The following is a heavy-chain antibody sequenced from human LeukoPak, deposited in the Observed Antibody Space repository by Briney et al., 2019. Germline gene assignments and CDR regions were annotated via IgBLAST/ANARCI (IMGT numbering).Heavy chain of an antibody. Sequence: GASVKVSCKPSVNRLISFDINWVRQATGQGLEWMAWMNPKTGNAGYAQRFQGRLTLTRNTSIGTAYMELSSLRSADTAGYFCATNIASGRDYWGQGTLITVSS. CDR2: MNPKTGNA. CDR1: VNRLISFD. CDR3: ATNIASGRDY. J-gene: IGHJ4*02. D-gene: IGHD5-12*01. V-gene: IGHV1-8*01.